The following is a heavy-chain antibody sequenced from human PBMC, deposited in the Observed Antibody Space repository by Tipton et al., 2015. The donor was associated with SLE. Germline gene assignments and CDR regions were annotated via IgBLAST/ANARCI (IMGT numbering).Heavy chain of an antibody. CDR2: ISYAGSNK. J-gene: IGHJ3*02. CDR1: GFTFSSYA. CDR3: ARSARIAVADMKAFDI. V-gene: IGHV3-30-3*01. Sequence: RSLRLSCAASGFTFSSYAMHWVRQAPGKGLEWVAVISYAGSNKYYADSVKGRFTISRDNSKNTLYLQMNSLRAEDTAVYYCARSARIAVADMKAFDIWGQGTMVSVS. D-gene: IGHD6-19*01.